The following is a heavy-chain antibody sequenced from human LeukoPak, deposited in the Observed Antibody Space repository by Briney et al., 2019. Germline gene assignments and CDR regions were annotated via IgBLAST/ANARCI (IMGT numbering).Heavy chain of an antibody. J-gene: IGHJ4*02. CDR3: ARRVYSYDKYYFDY. D-gene: IGHD5-18*01. Sequence: PSETLSLTCTVSGGSISSYYWSWIRQPPGKGLEWIGYIYYSGSTNYDPSLKSRVTVSVDTSKNQFSLKLSSVTAADTAVYYCARRVYSYDKYYFDYWAREPWSPSPQ. V-gene: IGHV4-59*08. CDR1: GGSISSYY. CDR2: IYYSGST.